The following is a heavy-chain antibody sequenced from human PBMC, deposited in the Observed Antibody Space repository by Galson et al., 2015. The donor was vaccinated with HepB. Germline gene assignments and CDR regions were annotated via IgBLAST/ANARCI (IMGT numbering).Heavy chain of an antibody. Sequence: SVKVSCKASGSTFTSYYMHWVRQAPGQGLEWMGIINPSGGSTSYAQKFQGRVTMTRDTSTSTVYMELSSLRSEDTAVYYCARDAIIAVAGTSFDYWGQGTLVTVSS. CDR2: INPSGGST. CDR1: GSTFTSYY. V-gene: IGHV1-46*01. CDR3: ARDAIIAVAGTSFDY. J-gene: IGHJ4*02. D-gene: IGHD6-19*01.